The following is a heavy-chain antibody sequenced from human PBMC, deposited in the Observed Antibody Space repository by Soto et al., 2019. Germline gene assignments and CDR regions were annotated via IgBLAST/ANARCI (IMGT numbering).Heavy chain of an antibody. CDR3: ARHFVAVVIKGWGY. V-gene: IGHV4-39*01. J-gene: IGHJ4*02. CDR2: IYYSGST. D-gene: IGHD3-10*01. Sequence: NPSETLSLTCTVSGGSISSSSYYWGWIRQPPGKGLEWIGSIYYSGSTNYSPSLKSRVTISVDTSKNQFSLKLVSVTAADTAVYYCARHFVAVVIKGWGYWGQGTLVTVSS. CDR1: GGSISSSSYY.